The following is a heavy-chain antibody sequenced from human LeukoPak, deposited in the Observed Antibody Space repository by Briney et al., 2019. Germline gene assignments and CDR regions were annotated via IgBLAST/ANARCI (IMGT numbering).Heavy chain of an antibody. CDR1: GYTFTAYY. CDR2: VSPNNGGT. Sequence: ASVKVSCKASGYTFTAYYIHWVRQAPGQRLEWMGWVSPNNGGTNYAQKFQGRVTMTRDTSISTLYMDLNSLRSDDTAVYYCAGSLGYCTSNVCYLKYWGQGTLVTVSS. CDR3: AGSLGYCTSNVCYLKY. V-gene: IGHV1-2*02. D-gene: IGHD2-8*01. J-gene: IGHJ4*02.